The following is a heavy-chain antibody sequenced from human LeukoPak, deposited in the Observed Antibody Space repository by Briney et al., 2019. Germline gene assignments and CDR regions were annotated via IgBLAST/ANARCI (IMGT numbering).Heavy chain of an antibody. Sequence: SETLSLTCVVYGASVGGNHWSWIRQPPGNGLEWIGYLYHSGSTYYNPSLKSRVTISVDRSKNQFSLKLSSVTAADTAVYYCARDRNIVVVPAAPTEGYYYYYMDVWGKGTTVTVSS. CDR3: ARDRNIVVVPAAPTEGYYYYYMDV. J-gene: IGHJ6*03. V-gene: IGHV4-30-2*01. CDR2: LYHSGST. CDR1: GASVGGNH. D-gene: IGHD2-2*01.